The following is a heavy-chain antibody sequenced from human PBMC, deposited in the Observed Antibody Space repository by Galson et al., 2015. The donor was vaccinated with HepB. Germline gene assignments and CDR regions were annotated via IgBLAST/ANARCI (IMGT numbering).Heavy chain of an antibody. CDR1: GYTFNSYA. V-gene: IGHV1-18*04. J-gene: IGHJ6*02. D-gene: IGHD6-19*01. CDR2: INGYNGNT. Sequence: SVKVSCKGSGYTFNSYAMNWVRQAPGQGLEWMGWINGYNGNTNYAQKLQGRVTMTTDTSTSTAYMELRSLRSDDTAVYYCAREGAGTGNFYYGMDVWGQGTTVTVSS. CDR3: AREGAGTGNFYYGMDV.